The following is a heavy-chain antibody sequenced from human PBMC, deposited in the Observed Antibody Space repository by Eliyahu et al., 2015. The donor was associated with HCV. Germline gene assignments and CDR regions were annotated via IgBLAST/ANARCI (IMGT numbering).Heavy chain of an antibody. D-gene: IGHD3-3*01. CDR2: INPNSGGT. Sequence: QVRLVQSGAEVKKPGASVKVSCKASGYTFTGYYLHWVRQAPGQGLEWMAWINPNSGGTNYAQKFQGRVTMTRDTSISTAYVELSGLRSDDTAVYYCARGTSISPNDFWRGTSYDYWGQGTLVSVSS. J-gene: IGHJ4*02. CDR3: ARGTSISPNDFWRGTSYDY. V-gene: IGHV1-2*02. CDR1: GYTFTGYY.